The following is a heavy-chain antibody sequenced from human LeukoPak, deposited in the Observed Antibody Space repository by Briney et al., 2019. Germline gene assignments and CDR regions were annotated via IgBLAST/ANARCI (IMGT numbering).Heavy chain of an antibody. CDR1: GYTFTSFY. D-gene: IGHD5-18*01. CDR2: INPNSGST. V-gene: IGHV1-46*01. J-gene: IGHJ4*02. Sequence: ASVKVSCKASGYTFTSFYMHWVRQAPGQGLEWVGIINPNSGSTFYAQRFQGRVTMTRDTSTSTVYLELSSLRSEYTAVYYCATVGYSQFFDYWGQGTLVTVSS. CDR3: ATVGYSQFFDY.